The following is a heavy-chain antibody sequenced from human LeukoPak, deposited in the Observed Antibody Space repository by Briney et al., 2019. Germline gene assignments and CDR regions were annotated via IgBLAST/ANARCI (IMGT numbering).Heavy chain of an antibody. D-gene: IGHD6-6*01. CDR3: ARRVGSSDCFDY. Sequence: SETLSLTCPVSGGSISSGFYWGWIRQPPGKGLEWIGNVYHGGSSYYNPSLKSRVTISVDTSKNQFSLNLYSVTAADTAVYYCARRVGSSDCFDYWGQGTLVTVSS. CDR1: GGSISSGFY. J-gene: IGHJ4*02. V-gene: IGHV4-38-2*01. CDR2: VYHGGSS.